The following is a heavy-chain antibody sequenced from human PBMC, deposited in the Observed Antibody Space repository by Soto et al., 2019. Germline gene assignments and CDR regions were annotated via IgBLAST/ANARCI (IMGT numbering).Heavy chain of an antibody. CDR3: ERSQQLVRFRYYYYGMDV. J-gene: IGHJ6*02. D-gene: IGHD6-13*01. V-gene: IGHV4-59*01. CDR1: GGSISSYY. CDR2: IYYSGST. Sequence: PSETLSLTCTVSGGSISSYYWSWIRQPPGKGLEWIGYIYYSGSTNYNPSLKSRVTISVDTSKNQFSLKLSSVTAADTAMYYCERSQQLVRFRYYYYGMDVWGQGTTVTVSS.